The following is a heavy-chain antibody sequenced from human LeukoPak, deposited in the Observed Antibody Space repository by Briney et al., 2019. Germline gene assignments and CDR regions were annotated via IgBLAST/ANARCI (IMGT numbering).Heavy chain of an antibody. CDR3: AKGRDWTPIRPDAFDI. J-gene: IGHJ3*02. Sequence: GGSLRLSCAASGFTFSSYGMHWVRQAPGKGLEWVSAISGSGGSTYYADSVKGRFTISRDNSKNTLYLQMNSLRAEDTAVYYCAKGRDWTPIRPDAFDIWGQGTMVTVSS. CDR2: ISGSGGST. CDR1: GFTFSSYG. V-gene: IGHV3-23*01. D-gene: IGHD1-1*01.